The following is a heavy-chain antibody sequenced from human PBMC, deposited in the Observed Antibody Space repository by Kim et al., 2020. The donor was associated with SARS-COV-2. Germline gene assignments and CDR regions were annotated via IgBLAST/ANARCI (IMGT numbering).Heavy chain of an antibody. J-gene: IGHJ4*02. V-gene: IGHV1-2*02. Sequence: ASVKVSCKASGYTFTGYYMHWVRQAPGQGLEWMGWINPNSGGTNYAQKFQGRVTMTRDTSISTAYMELSRLRSDDTAVYYCARVWSGYYLGYYFDYWGQGTLVTVSS. CDR3: ARVWSGYYLGYYFDY. CDR2: INPNSGGT. CDR1: GYTFTGYY. D-gene: IGHD3-3*01.